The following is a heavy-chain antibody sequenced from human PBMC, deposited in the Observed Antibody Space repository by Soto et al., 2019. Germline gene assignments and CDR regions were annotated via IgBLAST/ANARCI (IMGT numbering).Heavy chain of an antibody. CDR1: GFTFDDYA. V-gene: IGHV3-9*01. J-gene: IGHJ6*02. CDR3: AKDLGNWNSLYSYGMDV. D-gene: IGHD1-20*01. CDR2: ISWNSGSI. Sequence: EVQLVESGGGLVQPGRSLRLSCAASGFTFDDYAMHWVRQAPGKGLEWVSGISWNSGSIGYADSVKGRFTISRDNAKNSLYLQMNSLRAEDTALYYCAKDLGNWNSLYSYGMDVWGQGTTVTVSS.